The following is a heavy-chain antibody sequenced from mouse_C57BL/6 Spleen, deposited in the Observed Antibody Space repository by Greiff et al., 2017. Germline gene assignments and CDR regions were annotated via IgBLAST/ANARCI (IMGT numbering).Heavy chain of an antibody. CDR2: IDPETGGT. Sequence: VQLQESGAELVRPGASVTLSCKASGYTFTDYEMHWVKQTPVHGLEWIGAIDPETGGTAYNQKFKGKAILTADKSSSTAYMELRSLTSEDSAVYYCTRPFTTVVAPFAYWGQGTLVTVSA. CDR1: GYTFTDYE. CDR3: TRPFTTVVAPFAY. D-gene: IGHD1-1*01. V-gene: IGHV1-15*01. J-gene: IGHJ3*01.